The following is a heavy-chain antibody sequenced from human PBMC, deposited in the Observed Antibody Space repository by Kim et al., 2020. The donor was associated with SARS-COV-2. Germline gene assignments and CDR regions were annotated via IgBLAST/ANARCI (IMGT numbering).Heavy chain of an antibody. CDR3: AREKGITMVRGVIPYGMYV. D-gene: IGHD3-10*01. V-gene: IGHV3-21*01. CDR2: ISSRSSYI. CDR1: GFTFSSYS. Sequence: GGSLRLSCAASGFTFSSYSMNWVRQAPGKGLEWVSSISSRSSYIYYADSVKGRFTISRDNAKNSLYLQMNSLRAEDTAVYYCAREKGITMVRGVIPYGMYVWGQGTTVTVSS. J-gene: IGHJ6*02.